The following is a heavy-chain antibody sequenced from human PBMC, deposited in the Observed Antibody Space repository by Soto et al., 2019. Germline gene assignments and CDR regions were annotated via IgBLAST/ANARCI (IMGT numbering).Heavy chain of an antibody. D-gene: IGHD1-7*01. J-gene: IGHJ6*02. CDR2: IDPSDSYT. V-gene: IGHV5-10-1*01. Sequence: GESLKISCKGSGYSFTSYWISWVRQMPGKGLEWVGRIDPSDSYTNYSPSFQGHVTISADKSISTAYLQWSSLKASDTAMYYCARFGRTGTTGDYYYYGMDVWGQGATVTVSS. CDR3: ARFGRTGTTGDYYYYGMDV. CDR1: GYSFTSYW.